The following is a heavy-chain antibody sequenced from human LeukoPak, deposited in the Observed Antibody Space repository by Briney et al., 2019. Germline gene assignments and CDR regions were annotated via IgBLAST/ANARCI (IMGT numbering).Heavy chain of an antibody. D-gene: IGHD1-1*01. Sequence: GSLRLTCAASGFTFSTYARRWVRQAPGKGLEWVSAISGSGGSTYYADSVRGPFTISRDNSKNTLYLQMNSRRAEDTAVYSCAKIYNGIRFDYWGQGTLVTVSS. CDR3: AKIYNGIRFDY. V-gene: IGHV3-23*01. J-gene: IGHJ4*02. CDR2: ISGSGGST. CDR1: GFTFSTYA.